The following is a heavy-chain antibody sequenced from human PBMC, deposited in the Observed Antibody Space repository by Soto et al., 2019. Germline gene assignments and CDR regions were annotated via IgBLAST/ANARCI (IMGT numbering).Heavy chain of an antibody. J-gene: IGHJ4*02. CDR2: IYHGGST. CDR1: GFSISSGYY. CDR3: ARVDRSGWNPNFFDY. Sequence: PSETLSLTCGVSGFSISSGYYWGWVRQPPGKGLEWIGTIYHGGSTFYNPSLKSRVTISVDTSKNQFSLKLSSVTAADTALYYCARVDRSGWNPNFFDYWGQGTLVTVSS. V-gene: IGHV4-38-2*01. D-gene: IGHD6-19*01.